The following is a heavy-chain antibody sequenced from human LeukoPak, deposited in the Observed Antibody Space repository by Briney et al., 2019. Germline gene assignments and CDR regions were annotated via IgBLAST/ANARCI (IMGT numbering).Heavy chain of an antibody. J-gene: IGHJ5*02. CDR3: ARDSAAADPFNWFDP. D-gene: IGHD6-13*01. CDR1: GGSFSGYY. Sequence: LSLTCAVYGGSFSGYYWSWIRQPPGKGLEWVSYISSSGSTIYYADSVKGRFTISRDNAKNSLYLQMNSLRAEDTAVYYCARDSAAADPFNWFDPWGQGTLVTVSS. V-gene: IGHV3-11*01. CDR2: ISSSGSTI.